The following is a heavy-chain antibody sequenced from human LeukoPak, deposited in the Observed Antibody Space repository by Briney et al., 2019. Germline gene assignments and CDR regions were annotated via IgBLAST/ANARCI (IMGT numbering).Heavy chain of an antibody. J-gene: IGHJ2*01. D-gene: IGHD1-26*01. V-gene: IGHV5-51*01. CDR1: GDRLTNNW. CDR2: IYPGNSDT. Sequence: TGESLKISCKISGDRLTNNWIGWVRQVPGKGLEWMGLIYPGNSDTRYSPLFQGQVTISADKSISTAYLQWSSLKASDTAMYYCARPRGPRFSGSYPNYWYFDLWGRGTLVTVSS. CDR3: ARPRGPRFSGSYPNYWYFDL.